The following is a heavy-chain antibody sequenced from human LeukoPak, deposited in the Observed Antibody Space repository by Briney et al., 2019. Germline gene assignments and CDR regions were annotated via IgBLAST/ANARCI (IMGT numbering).Heavy chain of an antibody. J-gene: IGHJ4*02. D-gene: IGHD2-21*02. CDR1: GFTFSSYS. Sequence: GGSLRLSCAVSGFTFSSYSMNWVRQAPGRGLEWVSYISSSSSYIYYADSVKGRFTISRDNAKNSLFLQMNSLRAEDTAVYYCAREGQGDTNDYWGQGTLVTVSS. CDR2: ISSSSSYI. V-gene: IGHV3-21*01. CDR3: AREGQGDTNDY.